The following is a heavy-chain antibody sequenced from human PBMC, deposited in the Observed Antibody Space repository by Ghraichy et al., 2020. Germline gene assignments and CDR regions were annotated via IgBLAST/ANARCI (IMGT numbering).Heavy chain of an antibody. D-gene: IGHD4-23*01. CDR1: GFSLSNYI. V-gene: IGHV3-48*02. J-gene: IGHJ6*02. Sequence: GGSLRLSCAASGFSLSNYIINWVRQAPGKGLEWVSHISSSSRTISYADSVKGRFTVSSDNAKNSVFLQMNSLRDEDTAVYYCARGSRVVRFYYYDALDVWGPGTTVTVSS. CDR2: ISSSSRTI. CDR3: ARGSRVVRFYYYDALDV.